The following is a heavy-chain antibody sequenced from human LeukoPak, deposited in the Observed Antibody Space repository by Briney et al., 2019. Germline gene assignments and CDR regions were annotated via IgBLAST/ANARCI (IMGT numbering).Heavy chain of an antibody. CDR2: INPNSGGT. D-gene: IGHD3-3*01. Sequence: ASVKVSCKASGYTFTGYYIHWVRQAPGQGLEWMGWINPNSGGTTYAQKFQGRVTMTRDTSIRTAYTDLSRLTSDDTAVYYCARNIRSYNFWSGPINWFDPWGQGTLVTVSS. V-gene: IGHV1-2*02. CDR3: ARNIRSYNFWSGPINWFDP. J-gene: IGHJ5*02. CDR1: GYTFTGYY.